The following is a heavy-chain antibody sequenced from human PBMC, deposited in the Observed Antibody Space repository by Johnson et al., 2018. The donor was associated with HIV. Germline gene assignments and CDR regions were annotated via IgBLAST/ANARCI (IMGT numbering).Heavy chain of an antibody. CDR1: GFTFSSYG. D-gene: IGHD3-3*01. CDR3: ARDPSREEWLLGAFDI. CDR2: IWYDVGNR. J-gene: IGHJ3*02. Sequence: QVQLVESGGGVVQPGRSLRLSCAASGFTFSSYGMHWVRQAPGKGLEWVAVIWYDVGNRYYADSVKGRFTISRDNSKNTLYLQMNSLRAEDTAVYNCARDPSREEWLLGAFDIWGQGTTVTVSP. V-gene: IGHV3-33*01.